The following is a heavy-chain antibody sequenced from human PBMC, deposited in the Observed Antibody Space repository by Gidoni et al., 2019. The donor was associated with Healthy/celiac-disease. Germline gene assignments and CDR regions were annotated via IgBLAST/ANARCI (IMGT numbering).Heavy chain of an antibody. D-gene: IGHD3-10*01. CDR2: IIPILGLA. Sequence: QVQLVQSGAEGKKPGPSVKVSGKAPGGTFSSEALSWGREAPGQGLEWMGRIIPILGLAHYAQKFQGRVTITADKSTSTAYMELSSLRSEDTAVYYCARGLRSDYGSGSYYNYYYYGMDVWGQGTTVTVSS. V-gene: IGHV1-69*04. J-gene: IGHJ6*02. CDR1: GGTFSSEA. CDR3: ARGLRSDYGSGSYYNYYYYGMDV.